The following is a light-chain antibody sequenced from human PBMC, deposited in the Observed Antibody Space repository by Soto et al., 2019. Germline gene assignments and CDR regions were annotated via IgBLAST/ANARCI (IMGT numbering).Light chain of an antibody. J-gene: IGKJ2*01. V-gene: IGKV3-15*01. Sequence: EIVMTQSPATLSVSPGERATLSCRASQSVSSNLAWYQQKPGQAPRLLIYGASTRATGIPARFSGSGSGTEFTLTISSLQSEDFAVYYCQQGSNWYTFGQGTKLEIK. CDR3: QQGSNWYT. CDR1: QSVSSN. CDR2: GAS.